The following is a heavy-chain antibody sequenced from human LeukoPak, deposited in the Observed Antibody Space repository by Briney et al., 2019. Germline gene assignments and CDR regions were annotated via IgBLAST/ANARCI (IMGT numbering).Heavy chain of an antibody. D-gene: IGHD1-26*01. J-gene: IGHJ6*03. Sequence: ASVKVSCKASGYTFPGYYMHWVRQAPGQGLEWMGWINPNSGGTNYAQKFQGRVTMTRDTSISTAYMELSRLRSDDTAVYYCARDPTTRYPTYYYYMDVWGKGTTVTVSS. CDR3: ARDPTTRYPTYYYYMDV. V-gene: IGHV1-2*02. CDR1: GYTFPGYY. CDR2: INPNSGGT.